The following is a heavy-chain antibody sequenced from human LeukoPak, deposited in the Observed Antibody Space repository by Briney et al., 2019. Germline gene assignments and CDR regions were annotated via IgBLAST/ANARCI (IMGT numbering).Heavy chain of an antibody. Sequence: ASVKVSCKASGYTFSDYHMHWVRQAPGQGLEWMGYINPISGATNLRQKFRGRVTVTRDTSTSTAYIELSGLRADDTAVYYCARVAYCTKGVCINFDLWGQGTLVTVSS. CDR3: ARVAYCTKGVCINFDL. J-gene: IGHJ4*02. D-gene: IGHD2-8*01. CDR2: INPISGAT. V-gene: IGHV1-2*02. CDR1: GYTFSDYH.